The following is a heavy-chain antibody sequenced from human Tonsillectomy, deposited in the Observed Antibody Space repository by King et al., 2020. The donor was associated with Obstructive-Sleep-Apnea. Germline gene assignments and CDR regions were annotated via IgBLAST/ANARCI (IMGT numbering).Heavy chain of an antibody. J-gene: IGHJ6*02. CDR2: ISYDGSNK. CDR1: GFTFSSYA. D-gene: IGHD6-6*01. Sequence: VQLVESGGGVVQPGRSLRLSCAASGFTFSSYAMHWVRQAPGKGLEWVAVISYDGSNKYYADSVKGRFTISRDNSKNTLYLQMNSRRAEDTAVYYCAGDRGKYSSSSPGMDVWGQGTTVTVSS. V-gene: IGHV3-30*04. CDR3: AGDRGKYSSSSPGMDV.